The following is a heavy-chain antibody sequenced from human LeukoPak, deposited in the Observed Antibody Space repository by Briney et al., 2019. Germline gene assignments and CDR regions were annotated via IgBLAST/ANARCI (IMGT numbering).Heavy chain of an antibody. Sequence: PSETLSLTCAVYGGSFSGYYWSLIRQPPGKGLEWIGYIYYSGSTYYNPSLKSRVTISVDTSRNQFSLKLSSVTAADTAMYYCALTVRGVPFDAFDIWGQGTMVTVSS. CDR2: IYYSGST. J-gene: IGHJ3*02. CDR3: ALTVRGVPFDAFDI. V-gene: IGHV4-59*06. CDR1: GGSFSGYY. D-gene: IGHD3-10*01.